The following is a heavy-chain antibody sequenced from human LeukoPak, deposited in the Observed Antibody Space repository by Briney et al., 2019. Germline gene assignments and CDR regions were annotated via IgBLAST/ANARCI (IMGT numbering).Heavy chain of an antibody. D-gene: IGHD2-2*01. CDR3: ARDQGGEYCSSTSCSNWFDP. CDR1: GYTFTSYY. V-gene: IGHV1-46*01. J-gene: IGHJ5*02. Sequence: ASVKVSCKASGYTFTSYYMHWVRQAPGQGLEWMGIINPSGGSTSYAQKFQGRVTMTRDTSISTAYMELSRLRSDDTAVYYCARDQGGEYCSSTSCSNWFDPWGQGTLVTVSS. CDR2: INPSGGST.